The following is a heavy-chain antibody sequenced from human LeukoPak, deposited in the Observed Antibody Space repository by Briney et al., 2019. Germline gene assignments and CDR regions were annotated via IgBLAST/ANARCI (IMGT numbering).Heavy chain of an antibody. CDR2: IYYSGST. Sequence: SETLSLTCTVSTGSISTYYWTWIRQPPGKGLEWIGYIYYSGSTNYNPSLESRVTISLGTSNHQFSQFSLKLSSVTAADTAVYYCARLYSGVALPGRMLDYWGQGILVTVSS. D-gene: IGHD6-19*01. CDR3: ARLYSGVALPGRMLDY. J-gene: IGHJ4*02. V-gene: IGHV4-59*01. CDR1: TGSISTYY.